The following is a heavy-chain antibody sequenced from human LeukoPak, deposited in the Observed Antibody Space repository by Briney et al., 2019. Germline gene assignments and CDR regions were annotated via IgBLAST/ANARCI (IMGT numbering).Heavy chain of an antibody. Sequence: GRSLRLSCAASGFTFDDYAMHWVRQAPGKGLEWVSGISWNSGSIGYADSVKGRFTISRDNAKNSLYLQMNSLRAEDTALYYCAEDIGSGYSYGYGVFYYYYYGMDVWGQGTTVTVSS. J-gene: IGHJ6*02. CDR3: AEDIGSGYSYGYGVFYYYYYGMDV. V-gene: IGHV3-9*01. D-gene: IGHD5-18*01. CDR1: GFTFDDYA. CDR2: ISWNSGSI.